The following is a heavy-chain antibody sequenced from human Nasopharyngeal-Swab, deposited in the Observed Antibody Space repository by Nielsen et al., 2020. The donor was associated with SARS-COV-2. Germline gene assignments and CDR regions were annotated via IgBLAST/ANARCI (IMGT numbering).Heavy chain of an antibody. Sequence: SETLSLTCTVSGDSISSGGYYWSWIRQHPGKGLEWIGYIYYSGSTYYNPSLKSRVTISVDTSKNQFSLKLSSVTAADTAVYYCAVALPRASTVTAHYWGQGTLVTVSS. J-gene: IGHJ4*02. CDR1: GDSISSGGYY. CDR2: IYYSGST. D-gene: IGHD4-17*01. CDR3: AVALPRASTVTAHY. V-gene: IGHV4-31*03.